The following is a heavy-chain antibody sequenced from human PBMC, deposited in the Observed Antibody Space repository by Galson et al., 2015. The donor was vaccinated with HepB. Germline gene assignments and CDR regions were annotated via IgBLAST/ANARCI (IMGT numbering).Heavy chain of an antibody. CDR2: IKEDGSEK. CDR3: AGPYYYDSSGSDAFDI. D-gene: IGHD3-22*01. CDR1: GFTFSSYW. V-gene: IGHV3-7*01. Sequence: SLRLSCAVSGFTFSSYWMSWVRQAPGKGLEWVANIKEDGSEKNYVDSVKGRFTISRDNAKNSLYLQMNSLRAEDTAVYYCAGPYYYDSSGSDAFDIWGQGTMVTVSS. J-gene: IGHJ3*02.